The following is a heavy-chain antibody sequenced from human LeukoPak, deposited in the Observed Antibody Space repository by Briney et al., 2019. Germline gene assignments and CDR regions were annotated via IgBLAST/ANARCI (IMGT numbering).Heavy chain of an antibody. CDR1: GYTFTGYY. D-gene: IGHD2-2*01. CDR2: INPNSGGT. CDR3: ARGSYGVVVPAAMVY. J-gene: IGHJ4*02. Sequence: ASVKVSCKASGYTFTGYYMNWVRQAPGQGLEWMGWINPNSGGTNYAQKFQGRVTMTRDTSISTAYMELSRLRSDDTAVYYCARGSYGVVVPAAMVYWGQGTLVTVSS. V-gene: IGHV1-2*02.